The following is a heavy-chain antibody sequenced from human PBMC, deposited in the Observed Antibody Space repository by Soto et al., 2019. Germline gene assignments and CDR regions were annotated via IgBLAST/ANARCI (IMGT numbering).Heavy chain of an antibody. V-gene: IGHV4-61*01. J-gene: IGHJ4*02. Sequence: SGTLSLTCTVSGGSVSSGSYYWSWIRQPPGKGLEWIGYIYYSGSTNYNPSLKSRVTISVDTSKNQFSLKLSSVTAADTAVYYCAGMVRGVITLVFDYWGQGTLVTVSS. CDR3: AGMVRGVITLVFDY. CDR1: GGSVSSGSYY. D-gene: IGHD3-10*01. CDR2: IYYSGST.